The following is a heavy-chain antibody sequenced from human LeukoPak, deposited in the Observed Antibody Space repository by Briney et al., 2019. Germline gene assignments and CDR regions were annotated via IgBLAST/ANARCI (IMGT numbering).Heavy chain of an antibody. CDR1: GGSISSYY. CDR2: IYYSGST. CDR3: ARPEYYDSSGRMDV. Sequence: SETLSLTCTVSGGSISSYYWSWIRQPPGKGLEWIGYIYYSGSTNYNPSLKSRVTISVDTSKNQFSLKLSSVTAADTAVYYCARPEYYDSSGRMDVWGQGTTVTVSS. D-gene: IGHD3-22*01. J-gene: IGHJ6*02. V-gene: IGHV4-59*01.